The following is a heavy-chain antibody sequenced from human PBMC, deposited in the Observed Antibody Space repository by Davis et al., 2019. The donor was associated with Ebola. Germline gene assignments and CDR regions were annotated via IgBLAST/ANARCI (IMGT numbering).Heavy chain of an antibody. CDR2: VIPLLVTP. V-gene: IGHV1-69*06. CDR3: ASGPPYDS. J-gene: IGHJ4*02. CDR1: ENTFNKYG. Sequence: SVPVSCKTSENTFNKYGISCVRQAPGQGPDGMGGVIPLLVTPNYAQKFQRRLTITADKSTTTTYMDLSGLTSEDTAVYYCASGPPYDSWGQGTLVTVSS.